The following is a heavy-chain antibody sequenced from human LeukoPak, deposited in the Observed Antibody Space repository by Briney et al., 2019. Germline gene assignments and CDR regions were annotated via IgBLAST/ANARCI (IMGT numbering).Heavy chain of an antibody. V-gene: IGHV4-34*01. D-gene: IGHD2-8*01. J-gene: IGHJ5*01. Sequence: SETLSLTCAVYGASFNTYYWTWIRQSPDKGLEWIGEVNHDGDTNVNPSLRSRVVMSVDASKNQFSLKLTSVTGTDTAVYFCARGPVALPNDRLNFFFDFWGQGTLVTVSS. CDR1: GASFNTYY. CDR3: ARGPVALPNDRLNFFFDF. CDR2: VNHDGDT.